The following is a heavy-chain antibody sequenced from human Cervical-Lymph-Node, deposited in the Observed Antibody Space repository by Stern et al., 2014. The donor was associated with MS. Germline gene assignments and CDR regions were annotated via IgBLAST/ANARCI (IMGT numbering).Heavy chain of an antibody. CDR3: AKSQCGGDCPFDY. J-gene: IGHJ4*02. Sequence: EVQLVESGGGLVQPGRSLRLSCAASGFTFDDFDMHWVRQAPGQGLEWVTGVTWNSGTIGYADSVKGRFTISRDNAKNSLYLQMNSLGPEDTALYYCAKSQCGGDCPFDYWGQGTQVTVSS. V-gene: IGHV3-9*01. D-gene: IGHD2-21*02. CDR1: GFTFDDFD. CDR2: VTWNSGTI.